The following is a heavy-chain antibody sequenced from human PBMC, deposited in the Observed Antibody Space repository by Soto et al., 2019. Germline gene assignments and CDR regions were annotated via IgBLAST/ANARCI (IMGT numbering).Heavy chain of an antibody. D-gene: IGHD3-22*01. CDR2: ISWNSGNV. Sequence: GGSLRLSCAASGFIFNNYAMHWVRQAPGKGLEWVSGISWNSGNVGYADSVKGRFTISRDNAENSLYLQMNSLRPEDTALYYCAKDTGDSSGYYYYYYYGMDVWGQGTTVTVYS. V-gene: IGHV3-9*01. J-gene: IGHJ6*02. CDR1: GFIFNNYA. CDR3: AKDTGDSSGYYYYYYYGMDV.